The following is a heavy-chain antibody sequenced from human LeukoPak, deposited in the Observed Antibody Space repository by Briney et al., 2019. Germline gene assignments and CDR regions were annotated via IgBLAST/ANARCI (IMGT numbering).Heavy chain of an antibody. V-gene: IGHV3-30*03. CDR2: ISSDGSQK. CDR3: ARRERLGYSYGRGTLDI. Sequence: GRSLRLSCAASGFTFSSYAMHWVRQAPGKGLEWVAIISSDGSQKFYADSVKGRFTISRDNSRNTLYLQMNSLRVEDTAVYYCARRERLGYSYGRGTLDIWGQGTMATVSS. CDR1: GFTFSSYA. D-gene: IGHD5-18*01. J-gene: IGHJ3*02.